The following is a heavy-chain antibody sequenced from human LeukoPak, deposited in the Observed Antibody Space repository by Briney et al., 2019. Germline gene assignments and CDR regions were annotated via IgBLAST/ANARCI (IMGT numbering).Heavy chain of an antibody. D-gene: IGHD4-17*01. CDR2: LSGSGDST. CDR3: AKEALLSYGDYTYVEF. J-gene: IGHJ4*02. V-gene: IGHV3-23*01. CDR1: GFTFSGYA. Sequence: VQPGGSLRLSCVASGFTFSGYAMSWVRQAPGKGLEWVSSLSGSGDSTYYADSVKGRFTISRDNPKNTLYLQMDSLRAEDTAIYFCAKEALLSYGDYTYVEFWGQGTLVTVSS.